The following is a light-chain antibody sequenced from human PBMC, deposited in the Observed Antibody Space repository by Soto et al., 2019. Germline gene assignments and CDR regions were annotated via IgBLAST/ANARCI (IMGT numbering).Light chain of an antibody. V-gene: IGKV1-5*03. CDR2: KAS. CDR1: QSISTW. J-gene: IGKJ1*01. Sequence: DIQMTQSPSTLSASVGDRVTITCRASQSISTWLAWYQQRAGKAPKLLIYKASNLEGGVPSRFSGSGSGTDFTLTISSLQPDDFATYYCQQYNSYSWAFGQGTKV. CDR3: QQYNSYSWA.